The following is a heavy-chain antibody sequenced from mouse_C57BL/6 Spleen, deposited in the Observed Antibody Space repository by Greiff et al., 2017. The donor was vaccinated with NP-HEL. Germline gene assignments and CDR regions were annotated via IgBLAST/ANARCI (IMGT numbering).Heavy chain of an antibody. Sequence: QVQLKESGAELVKPGASVKISCKASGYAFSSYWMNWVKQRPGKGLEWIGQIYPGDGDTNYNGKFKGKATLTADKSSSTAYMQLSSLTSEDSAVYFCAPYYGSSPMDYWGQGTSVTVSS. CDR3: APYYGSSPMDY. CDR2: IYPGDGDT. D-gene: IGHD1-1*01. J-gene: IGHJ4*01. CDR1: GYAFSSYW. V-gene: IGHV1-80*01.